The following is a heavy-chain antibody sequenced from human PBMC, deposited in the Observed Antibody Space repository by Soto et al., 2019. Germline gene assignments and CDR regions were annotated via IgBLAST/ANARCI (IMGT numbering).Heavy chain of an antibody. Sequence: QVQLQESGPGLVKPSQTLSLTCTVSGDSISSGDYYWSWIRQHPGKGLEWIGYIYYTGSAYYNPSLRSRVSTSIETSKTQFSLNLNSVTAADTAVYYCARGDYIFNYFDYWGQGTLVTVSS. J-gene: IGHJ4*02. CDR1: GDSISSGDYY. D-gene: IGHD4-4*01. CDR3: ARGDYIFNYFDY. CDR2: IYYTGSA. V-gene: IGHV4-31*03.